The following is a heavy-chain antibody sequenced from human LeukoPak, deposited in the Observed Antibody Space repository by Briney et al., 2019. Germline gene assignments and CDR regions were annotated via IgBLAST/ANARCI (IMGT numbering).Heavy chain of an antibody. CDR1: GGSFSGYY. Sequence: PSETLSLTCAVYGGSFSGYYRSWIRQPPGKGLEWIGEINHSGSTNYNPSLKSRVTISVDTSKNQFSLKLSSVTAADTAVYYCARQFGLLWGSYYYYMDVWGKGTTVTVSS. J-gene: IGHJ6*03. CDR2: INHSGST. V-gene: IGHV4-34*01. D-gene: IGHD2-2*01. CDR3: ARQFGLLWGSYYYYMDV.